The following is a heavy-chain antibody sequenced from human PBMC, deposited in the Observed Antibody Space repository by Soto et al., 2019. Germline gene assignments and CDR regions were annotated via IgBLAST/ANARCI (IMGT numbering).Heavy chain of an antibody. V-gene: IGHV4-38-2*01. CDR3: ARAGGRRGGTYYYDSSGYFDY. CDR2: IYHTGTT. J-gene: IGHJ4*02. CDR1: GDSIIGIYH. Sequence: SETLSLTCAVSGDSIIGIYHWAWIRQSPGRGLEWIASIYHTGTTYYTPSLKSRVTISVDTSKNQFSLKLSSVTAADTAVYYCARAGGRRGGTYYYDSSGYFDYWGQGTLVTVSS. D-gene: IGHD3-22*01.